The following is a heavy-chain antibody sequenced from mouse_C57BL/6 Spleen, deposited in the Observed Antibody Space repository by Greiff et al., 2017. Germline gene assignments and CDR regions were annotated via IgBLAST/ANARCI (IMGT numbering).Heavy chain of an antibody. CDR3: ARAAYGFYFDY. CDR2: IYPGSGNT. J-gene: IGHJ2*01. V-gene: IGHV1-66*01. CDR1: GYNFTSYY. Sequence: QVQLQQSGPELVKPGASVKISCKASGYNFTSYYIHWVKQRPGQGLAWIGWIYPGSGNTKYNEKFKGKATLTADTSSSTAYMQLSSLTSEDSAVYYCARAAYGFYFDYWGQGTTLTVSS. D-gene: IGHD2-2*01.